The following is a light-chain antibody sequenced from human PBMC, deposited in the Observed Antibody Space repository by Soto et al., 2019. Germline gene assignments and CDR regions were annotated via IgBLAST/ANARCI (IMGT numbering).Light chain of an antibody. CDR2: YAS. V-gene: IGKV1-5*01. CDR3: QQYNSYSGP. J-gene: IGKJ1*01. CDR1: QSISSW. Sequence: DIQMTQSPSTLSASVGDRVTITCRASQSISSWLAWYQQKPGKAPKLLIYYASSLESGVPSRFSGSGSGTDFNLTISSLQPDDFATYYCQQYNSYSGPLGPGTKVEIK.